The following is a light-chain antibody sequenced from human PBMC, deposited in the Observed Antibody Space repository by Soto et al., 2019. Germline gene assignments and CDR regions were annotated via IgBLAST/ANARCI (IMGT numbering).Light chain of an antibody. CDR3: QQYGGSPIT. CDR2: GAS. J-gene: IGKJ5*01. V-gene: IGKV3-20*01. CDR1: QSVSRR. Sequence: EIVLTQSPGTLSLSPGGRATLSSRASQSVSRRLAWYQQRPGQSPRLLISGASMRASGVPVRFIGSGSGTDFTLTITRLEPEDFAVYYCQQYGGSPITFGLGTRLEI.